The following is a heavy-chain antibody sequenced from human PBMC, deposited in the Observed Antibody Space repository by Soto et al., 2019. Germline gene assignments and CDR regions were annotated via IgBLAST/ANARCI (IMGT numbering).Heavy chain of an antibody. CDR2: IYPGDSDT. J-gene: IGHJ4*02. CDR1: GYSFTSYW. CDR3: ARLRPDSSGYYYPQGFDY. D-gene: IGHD3-22*01. V-gene: IGHV5-51*01. Sequence: TGESLKISCKGSGYSFTSYWIGWVRQMPGKGLEWMGIIYPGDSDTRYSPSFQGQVTISADKSISTAYLQWSSLKASDTAMYYCARLRPDSSGYYYPQGFDYWGQGSLVTVSS.